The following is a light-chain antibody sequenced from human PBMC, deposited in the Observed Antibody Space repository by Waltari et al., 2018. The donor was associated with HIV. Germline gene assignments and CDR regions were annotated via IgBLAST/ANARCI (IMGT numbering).Light chain of an antibody. J-gene: IGKJ2*01. V-gene: IGKV3D-20*01. CDR3: HQFGSSTSYT. CDR1: QTVSNNY. CDR2: DAS. Sequence: EIVLTQSPATLSLSPGERATLSCGASQTVSNNYLAWYQQKPGLAHRLLIYDASSRAAGVPDRFSGSGSGTNCTLTISRLEPEDFAVYYCHQFGSSTSYTFGQGTKVEIK.